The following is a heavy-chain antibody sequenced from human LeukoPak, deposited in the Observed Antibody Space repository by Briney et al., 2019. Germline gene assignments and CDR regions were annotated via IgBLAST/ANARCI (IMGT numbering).Heavy chain of an antibody. D-gene: IGHD3-16*01. CDR1: GFTFSSYA. CDR3: ARSWDYFLADYYYGMDV. V-gene: IGHV3-30-3*01. J-gene: IGHJ6*02. CDR2: ISYDGSNK. Sequence: PGGSLRLSCAASGFTFSSYAMHWVRQAPGKGLEWVAVISYDGSNKYYADSVKGRFTISRDNSKNTLYLQMNSLRAEDTAVYYCARSWDYFLADYYYGMDVWGQGTTVTVSS.